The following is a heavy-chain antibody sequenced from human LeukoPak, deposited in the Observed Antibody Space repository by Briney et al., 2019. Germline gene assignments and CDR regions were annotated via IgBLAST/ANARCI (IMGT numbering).Heavy chain of an antibody. V-gene: IGHV3-23*01. CDR2: LSPTSSST. D-gene: IGHD1-1*01. J-gene: IGHJ4*02. CDR1: GFPFNNFA. Sequence: GGSLRLSCAASGFPFNNFAMSWVRQAPGKGLEWVLALSPTSSSTYYADSVKGRFTISRDNSKNTLYLEMNSLRAEDTAVYYCAEVETGNKFDFWGQGTLVTVSS. CDR3: AEVETGNKFDF.